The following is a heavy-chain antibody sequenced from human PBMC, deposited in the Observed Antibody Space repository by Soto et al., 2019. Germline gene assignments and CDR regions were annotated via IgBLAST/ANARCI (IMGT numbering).Heavy chain of an antibody. CDR2: IKQDGSEK. V-gene: IGHV3-7*01. Sequence: GGSLRLSCAASGFTFSSYWMSWVRQAPGKGLEWVANIKQDGSEKYYVDSVKGRFTISRDNAKNSLYLQMNSLRAEDTAVYYCASSGYDILTGNFDYWGQGTLVTVSS. J-gene: IGHJ4*02. D-gene: IGHD3-9*01. CDR1: GFTFSSYW. CDR3: ASSGYDILTGNFDY.